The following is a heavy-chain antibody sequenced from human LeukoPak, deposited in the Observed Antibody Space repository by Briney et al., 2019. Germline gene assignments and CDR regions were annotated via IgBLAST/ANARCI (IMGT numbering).Heavy chain of an antibody. CDR1: GGSISSSNW. CDR2: IYHSGST. CDR3: ARHGYSYAYGVY. Sequence: SETLSLTCAVSGGSISSSNWWSWVRQPPGKGLEWIGEIYHSGSTYYSPPLKSRVTISLDTSKNQFSLKLTSVTATDTAVYYCARHGYSYAYGVYWGQGTLVTVSS. J-gene: IGHJ4*02. V-gene: IGHV4-4*02. D-gene: IGHD5-18*01.